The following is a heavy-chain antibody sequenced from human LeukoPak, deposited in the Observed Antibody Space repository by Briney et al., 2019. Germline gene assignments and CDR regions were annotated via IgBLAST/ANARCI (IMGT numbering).Heavy chain of an antibody. Sequence: PGGSLRLSCAASGFTFSSYAMHWVRQAPGKGLEWVAVISYDGSNKYYADSVKGRFTISRDNSKSTLYLQMNSLRAEDTAVYYCARSYGSGSFFLDWGQGTLVTVSS. CDR2: ISYDGSNK. V-gene: IGHV3-30-3*01. D-gene: IGHD3-10*01. CDR1: GFTFSSYA. CDR3: ARSYGSGSFFLD. J-gene: IGHJ4*02.